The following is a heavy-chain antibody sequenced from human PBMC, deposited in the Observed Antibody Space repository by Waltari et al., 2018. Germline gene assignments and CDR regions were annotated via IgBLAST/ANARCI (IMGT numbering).Heavy chain of an antibody. Sequence: EVQLLESGGGLVQPGGSLRLSCAASGFTFSSYAMSWVRQAPGKGLEWVSVIYSGGSAYYADSVKGRFTISRDNSKNTLYLQMNSLRAEDTAVYYCAKDHSIAAADYWGQGTLVTVSS. CDR1: GFTFSSYA. J-gene: IGHJ4*02. CDR2: IYSGGSA. D-gene: IGHD6-13*01. V-gene: IGHV3-23*03. CDR3: AKDHSIAAADY.